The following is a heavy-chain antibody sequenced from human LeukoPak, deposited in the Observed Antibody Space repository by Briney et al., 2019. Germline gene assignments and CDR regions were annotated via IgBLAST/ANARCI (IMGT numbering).Heavy chain of an antibody. CDR2: IYHGGST. CDR1: GYSISSGYY. J-gene: IGHJ4*02. CDR3: ARDRYDYVWGSYRPHYFDY. Sequence: SETLSLTCTVSGYSISSGYYWGWIRQPPGKGLECIGSIYHGGSTYYNPSLKSRVTISVDTSKNQFSLKLSSVTAADTAVYYCARDRYDYVWGSYRPHYFDYWGQGTLVTVSS. D-gene: IGHD3-16*02. V-gene: IGHV4-38-2*02.